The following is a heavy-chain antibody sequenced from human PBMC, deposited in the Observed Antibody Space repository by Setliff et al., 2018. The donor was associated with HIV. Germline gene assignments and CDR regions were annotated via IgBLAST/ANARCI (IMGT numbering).Heavy chain of an antibody. CDR2: ISYSGST. CDR3: ARELGASPHDVCDI. J-gene: IGHJ3*02. D-gene: IGHD3-16*01. V-gene: IGHV4-39*02. Sequence: PSETLSLTCTVSGGSISSSSYYWGWIRQPPGKVLEWLGSISYSGSTYYNPSLKSRVTISLDTSKSQFSLKLNSVTAADTAVYYCARELGASPHDVCDIWGQGTMVTVAS. CDR1: GGSISSSSYY.